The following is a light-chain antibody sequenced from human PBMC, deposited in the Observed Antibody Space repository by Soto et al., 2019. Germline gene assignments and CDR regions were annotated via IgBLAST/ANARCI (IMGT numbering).Light chain of an antibody. J-gene: IGLJ2*01. CDR2: DVS. CDR3: SSYTGSSTLV. CDR1: SSDVGGYNY. Sequence: QSALTQPASVSGSPGQAITISCTGTSSDVGGYNYVSWYQQHPGKAPTLMIYDVSNRPSGVSNRFSGSKSGNTASLTISGIQDEDEADYYCSSYTGSSTLVFGGGTKLTVL. V-gene: IGLV2-14*01.